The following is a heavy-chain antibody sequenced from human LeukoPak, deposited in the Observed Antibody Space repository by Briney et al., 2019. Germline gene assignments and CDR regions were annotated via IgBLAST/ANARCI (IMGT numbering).Heavy chain of an antibody. CDR3: VRLQPNTGEWAFDI. V-gene: IGHV4-59*02. Sequence: SETLSLTCTVSGGSVSGFYWSWIRQPPGKGLEWIGYISYSGSTNYNPSLKSRVTISVDTSKNQLSLKLSSVTAADTAVYHCVRLQPNTGEWAFDIWGQGTMVSVSS. D-gene: IGHD1-1*01. J-gene: IGHJ3*02. CDR2: ISYSGST. CDR1: GGSVSGFY.